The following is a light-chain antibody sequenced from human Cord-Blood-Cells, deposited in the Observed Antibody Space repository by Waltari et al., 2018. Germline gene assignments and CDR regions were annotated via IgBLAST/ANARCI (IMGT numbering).Light chain of an antibody. Sequence: QSALTQPASVSGSPGQSITLSCNGTSSDVGSYNLVSWYQQHPGKAPKLMIYEGSKRPSGVSNRFSGSKSGNTASLTISGLQAEDEADYYCCSYAGSSFYVFGTGTKVTVL. V-gene: IGLV2-23*01. J-gene: IGLJ1*01. CDR1: SSDVGSYNL. CDR3: CSYAGSSFYV. CDR2: EGS.